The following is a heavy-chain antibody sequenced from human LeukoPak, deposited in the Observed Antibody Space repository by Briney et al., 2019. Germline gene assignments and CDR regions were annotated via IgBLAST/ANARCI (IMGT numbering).Heavy chain of an antibody. CDR1: GYPFTDYY. CDR2: INPNRGGT. V-gene: IGHV1-2*02. J-gene: IGHJ4*02. D-gene: IGHD2-2*03. Sequence: GASVKVSCKASGYPFTDYYMHWVRQAPGQGLEWMGWINPNRGGTNYAPKVQGRVTITRDTSMNTAYMELSRLRYDDTAVYYCASGYYFRNWGQGTLVTVSS. CDR3: ASGYYFRN.